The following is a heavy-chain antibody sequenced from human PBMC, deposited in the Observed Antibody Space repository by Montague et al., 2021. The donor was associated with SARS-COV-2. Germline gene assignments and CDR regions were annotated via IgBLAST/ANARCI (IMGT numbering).Heavy chain of an antibody. CDR2: IYYSGST. D-gene: IGHD3-22*01. V-gene: IGHV4-59*13. CDR3: ARDSHYYDSSGHFDY. CDR1: GGSISSYY. J-gene: IGHJ4*02. Sequence: SETLSLTCTVSGGSISSYYWSWIRQPPGKGPEWIGYIYYSGSTNYNPSLKSRDTISVDTSKNQFSLKLSSVTAADTAVYYCARDSHYYDSSGHFDYWGQGTLVTVSS.